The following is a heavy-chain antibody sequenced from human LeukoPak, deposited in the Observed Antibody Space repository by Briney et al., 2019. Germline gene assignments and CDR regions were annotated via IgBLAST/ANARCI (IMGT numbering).Heavy chain of an antibody. CDR1: GYSISSGYY. CDR2: IYHNGST. D-gene: IGHD6-19*01. Sequence: SETLSLTCAVSGYSISSGYYWGWIRQPPGKGLEWIGSIYHNGSTYYNPSLKSRVTISVDTSKNQFSLKLSSVTAADTAVYYCARGGSGWYFYWGQGTLVTVSS. J-gene: IGHJ4*02. CDR3: ARGGSGWYFY. V-gene: IGHV4-38-2*01.